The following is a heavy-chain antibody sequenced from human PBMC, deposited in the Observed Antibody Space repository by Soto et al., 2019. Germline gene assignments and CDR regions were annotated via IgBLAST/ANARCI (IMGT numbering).Heavy chain of an antibody. CDR3: ARDIVSGDYGWGYFDY. D-gene: IGHD4-17*01. V-gene: IGHV3-66*01. CDR2: IYSGGST. CDR1: GFTVSSNY. Sequence: GGSLRLSCAASGFTVSSNYMSWVRQAPGKGLEWVSVIYSGGSTYYADSVKGRFTISRDNSKNTLYLQMNSLRAEDTAVYYCARDIVSGDYGWGYFDYWGQGTLVTVSS. J-gene: IGHJ4*02.